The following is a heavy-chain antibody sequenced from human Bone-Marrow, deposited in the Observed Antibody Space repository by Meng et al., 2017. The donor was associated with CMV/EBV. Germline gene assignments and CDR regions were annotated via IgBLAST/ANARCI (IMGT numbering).Heavy chain of an antibody. CDR1: GYTFTSYD. V-gene: IGHV1-8*01. D-gene: IGHD3-10*01. Sequence: QLQLVPSGAEVRTPGATVMVSCKTSGYTFTSYDVHWVRQATGHGLEWMGWMKPNSGNTGYLQKFQDRVTMTRNTSISTAYMELSSLTSEDTAIYYCARFASGSSTNWGQGTLVTVSS. J-gene: IGHJ4*02. CDR3: ARFASGSSTN. CDR2: MKPNSGNT.